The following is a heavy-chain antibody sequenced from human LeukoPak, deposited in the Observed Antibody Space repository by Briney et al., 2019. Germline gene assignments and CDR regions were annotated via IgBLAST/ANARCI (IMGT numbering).Heavy chain of an antibody. D-gene: IGHD1-26*01. CDR1: GGSISSNNW. Sequence: PSETLSLTCAVSGGSISSNNWWGWVRQPPGKGLEWIGEIYHSGSTNYSPSLKSRVTISVDTSKNQFSLKLSSVTAADTAVYYCARALHGGSYFLDYWGQGSLVTVSS. CDR2: IYHSGST. CDR3: ARALHGGSYFLDY. J-gene: IGHJ4*02. V-gene: IGHV4-4*02.